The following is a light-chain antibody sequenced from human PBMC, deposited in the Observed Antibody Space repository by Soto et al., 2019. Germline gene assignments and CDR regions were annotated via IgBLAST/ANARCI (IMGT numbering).Light chain of an antibody. J-gene: IGKJ1*01. Sequence: DIQLTRSPSTLSASVGERVTITCRASQSISSCLAWYQQKPGKAPYILIYKTSNVESGVPSRFSGSGSGTEFTRTISSLQPDGFATYYCQYYNNYCWTFGQGTKVDIK. CDR2: KTS. CDR1: QSISSC. CDR3: QYYNNYCWT. V-gene: IGKV1-5*03.